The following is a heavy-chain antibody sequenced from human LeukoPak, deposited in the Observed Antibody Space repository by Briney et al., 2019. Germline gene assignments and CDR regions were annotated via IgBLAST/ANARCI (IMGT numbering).Heavy chain of an antibody. Sequence: GGSLRLSCAASGFTFSSYWMSWVRQAPGKGLEWVANIKQDGSEKYYVDSVKGRFTISRDNAKNSLYLQMNSLRAEDTAVYYCASHTYYYDSSGYKLLDYWGQGTLVTVSS. CDR3: ASHTYYYDSSGYKLLDY. J-gene: IGHJ4*02. CDR2: IKQDGSEK. CDR1: GFTFSSYW. V-gene: IGHV3-7*01. D-gene: IGHD3-22*01.